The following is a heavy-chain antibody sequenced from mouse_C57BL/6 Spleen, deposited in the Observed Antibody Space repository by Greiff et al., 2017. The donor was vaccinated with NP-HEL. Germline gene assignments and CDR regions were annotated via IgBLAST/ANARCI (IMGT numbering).Heavy chain of an antibody. CDR3: AREGAGTSLDY. D-gene: IGHD4-1*01. J-gene: IGHJ2*01. CDR2: IDPSDSET. Sequence: VQLQQPGAELVRPGSSVKLSCKASGYTFTSYWMHWVKQRPIQGLEWIGNIDPSDSETHYNQKFKDKATLTVDKSSSTAYMQLSSLTYEDSAVYYCAREGAGTSLDYWGQGTTLTVSS. CDR1: GYTFTSYW. V-gene: IGHV1-52*01.